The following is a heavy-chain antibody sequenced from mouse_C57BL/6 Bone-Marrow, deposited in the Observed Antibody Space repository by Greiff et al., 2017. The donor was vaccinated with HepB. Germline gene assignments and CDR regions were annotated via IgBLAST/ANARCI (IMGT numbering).Heavy chain of an antibody. CDR3: AREELWDVRFAY. CDR1: GYAFTNYL. V-gene: IGHV1-54*01. Sequence: QVQLQQSGAELVRPGTSVKVSCKASGYAFTNYLIEWVKQRPGQGLEWIGVVNPGSGGTNYNEKFKGKATLTADKSSSTAYMPLSSLTSEDSAVYYCAREELWDVRFAYWGQGTLVTVSA. J-gene: IGHJ3*01. CDR2: VNPGSGGT. D-gene: IGHD4-1*01.